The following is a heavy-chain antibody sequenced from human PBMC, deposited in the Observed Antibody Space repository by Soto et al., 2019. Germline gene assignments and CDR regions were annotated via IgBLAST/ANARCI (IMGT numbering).Heavy chain of an antibody. CDR1: GFTFSNYA. CDR3: AKVFSPEGGNYFDY. Sequence: PGGSLRLSCAASGFTFSNYAMNWVRQAPGKGLEWVSAISNSFSDGNTHYADSVKGRFTISRDNDKNTVFLEMNSLRAEDNAVYYCAKVFSPEGGNYFDYWGQGTLVTVSS. CDR2: ISNSFSDGNT. J-gene: IGHJ4*02. V-gene: IGHV3-23*01.